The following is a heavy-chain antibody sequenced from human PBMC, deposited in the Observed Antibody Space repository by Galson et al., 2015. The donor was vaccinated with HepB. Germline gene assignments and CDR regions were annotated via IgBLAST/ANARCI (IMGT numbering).Heavy chain of an antibody. J-gene: IGHJ6*02. Sequence: QSGAEVKKPGESLKISCKSSGYNFTTYWIGWVRQMPGKGLEWMGIIFPADSDTRYSPSFQGQVTISADKSISTAYLQWISLRASDSATYYCARRHATTTDYGMDVWGQGTTVTVSS. CDR2: IFPADSDT. CDR1: GYNFTTYW. V-gene: IGHV5-51*03. D-gene: IGHD1-1*01. CDR3: ARRHATTTDYGMDV.